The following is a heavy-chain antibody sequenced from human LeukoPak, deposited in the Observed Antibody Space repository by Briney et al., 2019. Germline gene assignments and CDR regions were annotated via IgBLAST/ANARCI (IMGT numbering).Heavy chain of an antibody. V-gene: IGHV3-30-3*01. CDR3: ARGAAAAPYYFDY. CDR1: GFTFSSYA. D-gene: IGHD6-13*01. Sequence: PGRSLRLSCAASGFTFSSYAMHWVRQAPGKGLEWVAVISYDGSNKYYADSVKGRFTISRDNSKNTLYLQMNSLRAEDTAVYYCARGAAAAPYYFDYWGQGTLVTVSS. CDR2: ISYDGSNK. J-gene: IGHJ4*02.